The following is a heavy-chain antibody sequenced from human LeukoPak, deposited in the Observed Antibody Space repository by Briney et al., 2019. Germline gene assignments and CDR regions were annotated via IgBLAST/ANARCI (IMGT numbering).Heavy chain of an antibody. D-gene: IGHD4/OR15-4a*01. V-gene: IGHV4-39*07. CDR2: VNYGGTT. CDR1: GGSISSSSYY. Sequence: SETLSLTCTVSGGSISSSSYYWGWIRQPPGKGLEWIGSVNYGGTTHYNPSLKSRVTISLDTSKSQFSLKLGSVIAADTAVYYCVDYSPSSGCFDPWGQGTLVTISS. J-gene: IGHJ5*02. CDR3: VDYSPSSGCFDP.